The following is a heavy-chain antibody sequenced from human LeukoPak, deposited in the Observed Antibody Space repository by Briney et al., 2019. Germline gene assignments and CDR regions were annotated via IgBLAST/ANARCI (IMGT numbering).Heavy chain of an antibody. CDR1: GFTFSDHV. V-gene: IGHV3-23*01. D-gene: IGHD3-10*01. J-gene: IGHJ6*02. CDR2: VRASGVGT. Sequence: GGSLRLSCAASGFTFSDHVMSWVRQAPGKGLEWVSSVRASGVGTHYADSVKGRFTLSRDDSKNMLFLQMNSLRVEDTAVYYCARDQATMIRNGFDVWGQGTAVTVSS. CDR3: ARDQATMIRNGFDV.